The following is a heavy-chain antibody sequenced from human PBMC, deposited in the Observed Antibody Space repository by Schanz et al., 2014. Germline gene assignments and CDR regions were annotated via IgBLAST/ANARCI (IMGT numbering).Heavy chain of an antibody. CDR3: ASPSGYSDYGTYFYF. J-gene: IGHJ4*02. D-gene: IGHD5-12*01. CDR2: MSYDGSIK. Sequence: QVQLVESGGGVVQPGRSLRLSCAASGFTFSSYGMHWVRQAPGKGLEWVAAMSYDGSIKYYGDSVKGRFTISRDNSKNTLYLHMNTLRSEDTAVYYCASPSGYSDYGTYFYFWGQGTLVTVSS. CDR1: GFTFSSYG. V-gene: IGHV3-30*03.